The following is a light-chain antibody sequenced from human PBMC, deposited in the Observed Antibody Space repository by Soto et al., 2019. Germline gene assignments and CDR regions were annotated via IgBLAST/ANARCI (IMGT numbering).Light chain of an antibody. CDR3: CSYAHTTTSLI. J-gene: IGLJ2*01. Sequence: QSVLTQPASVSGSPGQSITISCSGASTDIGSYNLVSWYKQHPDRAPELIIYDVTKRPSGVSHRFSGSKSGNTASPTISGLQTEDEADYYCCSYAHTTTSLIFGGGTKLTVL. CDR1: STDIGSYNL. CDR2: DVT. V-gene: IGLV2-23*02.